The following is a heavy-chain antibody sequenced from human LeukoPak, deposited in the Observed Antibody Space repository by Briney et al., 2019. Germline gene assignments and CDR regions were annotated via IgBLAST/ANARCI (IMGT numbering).Heavy chain of an antibody. CDR3: ARLPLYYDSSGHPAGFDY. D-gene: IGHD3-22*01. Sequence: ASVKVSCKASGYTFTSYAMNWVRRAPGQGLEWMGWINTNTGNPTYAQGFTGRFVFSLDTSVSTAYLQISSLKAEDTAVYYCARLPLYYDSSGHPAGFDYWGQGTLVTVSS. CDR2: INTNTGNP. CDR1: GYTFTSYA. V-gene: IGHV7-4-1*02. J-gene: IGHJ4*02.